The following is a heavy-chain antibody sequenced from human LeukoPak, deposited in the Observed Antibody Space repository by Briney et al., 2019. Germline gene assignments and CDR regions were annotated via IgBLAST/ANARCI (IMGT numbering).Heavy chain of an antibody. CDR1: GLSCDDEA. V-gene: IGHV3-9*01. D-gene: IGHD3-22*01. CDR3: AKGRSGYYFDY. Sequence: GGSRRLACAASGLSCDDEAMHGVGQAPGKGLEWVSGISWNSGSIGYADSVKGRFTISRDNAKNYLYLQMNSLRAEDTALYYCAKGRSGYYFDYWGQGTLVTVSS. CDR2: ISWNSGSI. J-gene: IGHJ4*02.